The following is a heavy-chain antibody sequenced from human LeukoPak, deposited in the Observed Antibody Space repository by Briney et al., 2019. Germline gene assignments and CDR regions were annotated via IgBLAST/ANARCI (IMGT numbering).Heavy chain of an antibody. CDR1: GGSISSGSYY. J-gene: IGHJ4*02. V-gene: IGHV4-61*02. D-gene: IGHD3-22*01. CDR3: AREVVRYYYYDSSGYYPTHFDY. CDR2: IYTSGST. Sequence: SQTLSLTCTVSGGSISSGSYYWSWIRQPAGKGLEWIGRIYTSGSTNYNPPLKSRVTISVDTSKNQFSLKLSSVTAADTAVYYCAREVVRYYYYDSSGYYPTHFDYWGQGTLVTVSS.